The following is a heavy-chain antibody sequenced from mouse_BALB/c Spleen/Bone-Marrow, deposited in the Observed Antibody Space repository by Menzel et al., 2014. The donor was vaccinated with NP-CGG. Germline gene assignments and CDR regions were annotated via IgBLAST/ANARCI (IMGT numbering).Heavy chain of an antibody. CDR2: INPNNGDT. J-gene: IGHJ3*01. CDR1: GYTFTDYY. V-gene: IGHV1-26*01. CDR3: ARGTRATYY. Sequence: EVQLQQSGPELVKPGASVKMSCKASGYTFTDYYMKWVKQNHGKSLEWIGDINPNNGDTFYNQKFKAKATLTVDKSSSTAYLQVNSLISEDSAVYYCARGTRATYYWGQGTLVTVSA. D-gene: IGHD3-1*01.